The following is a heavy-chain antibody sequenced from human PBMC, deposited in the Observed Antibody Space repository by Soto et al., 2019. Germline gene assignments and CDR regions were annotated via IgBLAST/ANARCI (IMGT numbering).Heavy chain of an antibody. CDR3: ARHGAAIAVDY. CDR1: GGSISSSSYY. V-gene: IGHV4-39*01. Sequence: QLQLQESGPGLVKPSETLSLTCTVSGGSISSSSYYWGWIRQPPGKGLEWIGSIYCSGSTYYNPSLKSRVTISVDTSKNQFSLKLSSVTAADTAVYYCARHGAAIAVDYWGQGTLVTVSS. D-gene: IGHD6-19*01. J-gene: IGHJ4*02. CDR2: IYCSGST.